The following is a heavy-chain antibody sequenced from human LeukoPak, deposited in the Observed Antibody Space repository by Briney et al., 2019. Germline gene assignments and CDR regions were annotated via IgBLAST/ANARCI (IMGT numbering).Heavy chain of an antibody. D-gene: IGHD3-22*01. CDR3: ARDGSSGYDPFDY. Sequence: PSETLSLTCTVSGGSISSSSYYWGWIRQPPGKGLEWIGSIYHSGSTYYNPSLKSRVTISVDTSKNQFSLKLSSVTAADTAVYYCARDGSSGYDPFDYWGQGTLVTVSS. J-gene: IGHJ4*02. V-gene: IGHV4-39*07. CDR1: GGSISSSSYY. CDR2: IYHSGST.